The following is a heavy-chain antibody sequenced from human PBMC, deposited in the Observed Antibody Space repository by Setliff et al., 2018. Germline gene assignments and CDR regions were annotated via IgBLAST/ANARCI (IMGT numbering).Heavy chain of an antibody. CDR1: GYTFTAYD. D-gene: IGHD6-13*01. CDR2: MNPNSGRT. Sequence: ASVKVSCKASGYTFTAYDIVWVRQATGQGPEWMGWMNPNSGRTGYPQKFQGRVTMTRDTSISTVYMELSSLRSDDTAVYYCARAGQLDYFQHWGQGTLVTVSS. CDR3: ARAGQLDYFQH. J-gene: IGHJ1*01. V-gene: IGHV1-8*02.